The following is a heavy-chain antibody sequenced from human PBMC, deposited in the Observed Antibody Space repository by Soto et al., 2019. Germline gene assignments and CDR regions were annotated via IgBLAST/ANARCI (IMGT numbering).Heavy chain of an antibody. D-gene: IGHD6-19*01. CDR1: GFTFSDYA. CDR2: ISCCGGST. J-gene: IGHJ1*01. V-gene: IGHV3-23*01. Sequence: GGSLRLSCAASGFTFSDYAMGWVRQAPGEGLEWVSGISCCGGSTFYADSVKGRFSLARDDSKNTLSLQLNSLRVEDTAHYYCAKADGEQWLIPHLDNWGQGTQVTVSS. CDR3: AKADGEQWLIPHLDN.